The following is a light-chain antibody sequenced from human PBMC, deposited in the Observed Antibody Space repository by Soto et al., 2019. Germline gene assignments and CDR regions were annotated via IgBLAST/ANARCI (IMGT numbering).Light chain of an antibody. Sequence: DIQMPQSPSSLSASVGDRVTITCRASQSISSYLNWYQQKPGKAPELLIYAASSLQSGVPSRFSGSGSGTDFTLTISSLQPEDFATYYCQQSGDTPPWTFGQGTKVEIK. CDR3: QQSGDTPPWT. J-gene: IGKJ1*01. V-gene: IGKV1-39*01. CDR2: AAS. CDR1: QSISSY.